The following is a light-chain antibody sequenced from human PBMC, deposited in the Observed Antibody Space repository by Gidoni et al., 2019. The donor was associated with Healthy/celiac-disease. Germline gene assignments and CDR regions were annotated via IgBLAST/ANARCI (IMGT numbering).Light chain of an antibody. CDR2: DAS. Sequence: EIVFTQSPATLSLSPGERATLSCRASQRVSSYLAWYQQKPGQAPRLLISDASNRATGIPARFSGSGSGTDFTLTISSLEPEDFAVYYCQQRSNWPPSFGQGTKLEIK. J-gene: IGKJ2*03. CDR1: QRVSSY. CDR3: QQRSNWPPS. V-gene: IGKV3-11*01.